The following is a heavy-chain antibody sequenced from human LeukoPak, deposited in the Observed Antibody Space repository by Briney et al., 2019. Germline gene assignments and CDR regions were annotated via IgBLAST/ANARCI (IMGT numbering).Heavy chain of an antibody. Sequence: PGGSLRLSCAASGFTFRDFSNCWMTWVRQAPGKGLEWVANIKKDGSEKYHVDSVKGRFTISRDNAKNTLYLQMNSLRAEDTAVYYCASTPFVLMVYAIGYWGQGTLVTVSS. D-gene: IGHD2-8*01. J-gene: IGHJ4*02. CDR1: GFTFRDFSNCW. CDR3: ASTPFVLMVYAIGY. V-gene: IGHV3-7*01. CDR2: IKKDGSEK.